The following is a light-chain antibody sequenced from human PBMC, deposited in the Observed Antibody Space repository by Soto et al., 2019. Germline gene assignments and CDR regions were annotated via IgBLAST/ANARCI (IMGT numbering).Light chain of an antibody. CDR1: QTISSW. Sequence: DIQMTQSPSTLSGSVGDRVTITCRASQTISSWLAWYQQKPGKAPKLLIYKASTLKSGVPSRFSGSGSGTEFPLTISGLQPDDFATYYCQHYNSYSEAFGQGTKGELK. CDR3: QHYNSYSEA. V-gene: IGKV1-5*03. CDR2: KAS. J-gene: IGKJ1*01.